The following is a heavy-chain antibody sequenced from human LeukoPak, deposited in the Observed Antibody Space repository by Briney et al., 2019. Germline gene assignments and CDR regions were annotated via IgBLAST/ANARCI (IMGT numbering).Heavy chain of an antibody. CDR2: ISSSGTYI. V-gene: IGHV3-21*01. J-gene: IGHJ6*04. CDR1: GFTFNGYW. CDR3: AELGITMIGGV. D-gene: IGHD3-10*02. Sequence: GGSLRLSCAASGFTFNGYWMNWVRQAPGKGLEWVSSISSSGTYIYYADSVKGRFTISRDNAKNSLYLQMNSLRAEDTAVYYCAELGITMIGGVWGKGTTVTISS.